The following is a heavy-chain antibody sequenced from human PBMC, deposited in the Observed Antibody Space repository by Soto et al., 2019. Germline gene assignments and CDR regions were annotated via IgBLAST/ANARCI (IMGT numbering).Heavy chain of an antibody. CDR1: GYTFNSFG. Sequence: QVQLVQSGGEVKKPGASVKVSCKASGYTFNSFGLTWVRQAPGQGLEWLGWINPYNGPTNYAQMVQGRVAMTTDTSTSTAYMELSSLTFDDTAVYFCARGFTVGANDHWGQGTLVTVSS. D-gene: IGHD4-4*01. CDR3: ARGFTVGANDH. J-gene: IGHJ5*02. CDR2: INPYNGPT. V-gene: IGHV1-18*01.